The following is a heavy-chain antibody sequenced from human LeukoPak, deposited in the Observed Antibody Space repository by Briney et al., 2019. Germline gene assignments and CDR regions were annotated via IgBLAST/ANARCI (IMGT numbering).Heavy chain of an antibody. CDR2: IDYSGST. CDR3: ARLSVSDILTGANPNWFDP. D-gene: IGHD3-9*01. J-gene: IGHJ5*02. V-gene: IGHV4-59*08. CDR1: GGSFSGYY. Sequence: SETLSLTCAVYGGSFSGYYWSWIRQPPGKGLEWIGYIDYSGSTNYNPSLKSRVTISVDTSKNQFSLKLSSVTAADTAVYYCARLSVSDILTGANPNWFDPWGQGTLVTVSS.